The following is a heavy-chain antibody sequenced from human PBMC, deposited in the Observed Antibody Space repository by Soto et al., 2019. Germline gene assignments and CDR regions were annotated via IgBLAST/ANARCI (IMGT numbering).Heavy chain of an antibody. CDR1: GFTFSTNG. CDR3: GRDGALGDTAVVDS. D-gene: IGHD5-18*01. CDR2: IWYDGSNK. J-gene: IGHJ4*02. Sequence: QVQLVESGGGVVQAGKSLRLSCAASGFTFSTNGMHWVRQAPGKGLEWVAVIWYDGSNKYHGDSLKGRFTISRDNSKKTLYLQMNNLRAEDTAVYYCGRDGALGDTAVVDSWGQGTLVIVSS. V-gene: IGHV3-33*01.